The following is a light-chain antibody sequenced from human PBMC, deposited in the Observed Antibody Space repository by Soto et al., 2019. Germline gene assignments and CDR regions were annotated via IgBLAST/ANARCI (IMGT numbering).Light chain of an antibody. V-gene: IGKV1-33*01. CDR2: DAS. CDR3: QQYDNLPLT. Sequence: DIQMKQAPSTLSGSVADRVTMSCLASQDISNYLNWYQQKPWKAPKLLIYDASNLETGVPSRFSGSGSGTDFTFTISSLQPEDIATYYCQQYDNLPLTFGGGTKVDIK. J-gene: IGKJ4*01. CDR1: QDISNY.